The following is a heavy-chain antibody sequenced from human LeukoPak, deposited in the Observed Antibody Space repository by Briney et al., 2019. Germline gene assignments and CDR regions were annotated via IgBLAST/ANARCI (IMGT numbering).Heavy chain of an antibody. V-gene: IGHV3-30*03. CDR2: ISYDGSNK. D-gene: IGHD3-10*01. CDR1: GFTFSSYG. J-gene: IGHJ4*02. Sequence: GGSLRLSCAASGFTFSSYGMHWVRQAPGKGLEWVAVISYDGSNKYYADSVEGRFTISRDNSKNTLYLQMNSLRAEDTAVYYCARDPTRRPDYGSGLYYFDYWGQGTLVTVSS. CDR3: ARDPTRRPDYGSGLYYFDY.